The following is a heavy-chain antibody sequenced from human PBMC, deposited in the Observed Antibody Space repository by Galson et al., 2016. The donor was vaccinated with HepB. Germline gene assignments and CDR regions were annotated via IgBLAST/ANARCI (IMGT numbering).Heavy chain of an antibody. V-gene: IGHV3-21*01. CDR2: ISSSSAYV. Sequence: SLRLSCAASGFSISTYTMNWVRQAPGKGLEWISYISSSSAYVDYADSVKGRSTISRENAKNSPYLQMNSLRAEDTAVYYCARDRSRFWSGYYTGARDVFAIWGQGTVVTVSS. J-gene: IGHJ3*02. CDR1: GFSISTYT. D-gene: IGHD3-3*01. CDR3: ARDRSRFWSGYYTGARDVFAI.